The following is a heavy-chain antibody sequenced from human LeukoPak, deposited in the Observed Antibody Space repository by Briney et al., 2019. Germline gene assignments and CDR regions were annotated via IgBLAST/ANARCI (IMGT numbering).Heavy chain of an antibody. Sequence: ASVKVSCKASGYTFTSYGISWVRQAPGQGLEWMGGIIPIFGTANYAQKFQGRVTITADESTSTAYMELSSLRSEDTAVYYCARGTYSSSSFYYYYGMDVWGQGTTVTSP. CDR2: IIPIFGTA. CDR1: GYTFTSYG. D-gene: IGHD6-6*01. V-gene: IGHV1-69*13. CDR3: ARGTYSSSSFYYYYGMDV. J-gene: IGHJ6*02.